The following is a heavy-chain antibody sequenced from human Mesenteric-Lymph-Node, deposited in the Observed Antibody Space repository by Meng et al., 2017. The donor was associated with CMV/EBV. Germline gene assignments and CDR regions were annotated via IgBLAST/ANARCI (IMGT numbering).Heavy chain of an antibody. CDR3: ARLIAVRGRYYYYGMDV. Sequence: SETLSLTCTVSGGSISNINFYWGWIRQPPGKGLEWIGSISYDGSTYYNPSLKSRVTISVDTSKNQFSLKLSSVTAADTAVYYCARLIAVRGRYYYYGMDVWGQGTTVTVSS. CDR1: GGSISNINFY. V-gene: IGHV4-39*07. CDR2: ISYDGST. D-gene: IGHD3-22*01. J-gene: IGHJ6*02.